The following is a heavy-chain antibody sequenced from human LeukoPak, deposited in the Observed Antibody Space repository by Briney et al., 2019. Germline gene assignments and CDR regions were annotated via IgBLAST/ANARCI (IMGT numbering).Heavy chain of an antibody. V-gene: IGHV4-59*01. Sequence: NTSETLSLTCTVSGGSISSYYWSWIRQPPGKGLEWIGYIYYSGSTNYNPSLKSRVTISVDTSKNQFSLKLSSVTAADTAVYYCARGGGSYLNWFDPWGQGTLVTVSS. D-gene: IGHD1-26*01. CDR3: ARGGGSYLNWFDP. CDR2: IYYSGST. CDR1: GGSISSYY. J-gene: IGHJ5*02.